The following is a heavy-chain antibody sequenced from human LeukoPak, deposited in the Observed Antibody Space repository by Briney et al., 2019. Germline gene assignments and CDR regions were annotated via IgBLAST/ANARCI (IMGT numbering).Heavy chain of an antibody. CDR1: GGSISSGGYS. CDR2: IYYSGST. CDR3: ASVVRYYYDSSGYYRDY. V-gene: IGHV4-30-2*05. D-gene: IGHD3-22*01. Sequence: PSQTLSLTCAVSGGSISSGGYSWSWIRQPPGKGLEWIGYIYYSGSTYYNPSLKSRVTISVDTSKNQFSLKLSSVTAADTAVYYCASVVRYYYDSSGYYRDYWGQGTLVTVSS. J-gene: IGHJ4*02.